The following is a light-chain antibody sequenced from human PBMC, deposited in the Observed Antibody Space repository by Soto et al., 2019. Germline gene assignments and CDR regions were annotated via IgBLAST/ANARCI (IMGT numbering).Light chain of an antibody. J-gene: IGKJ5*01. CDR1: QGISNF. Sequence: DIQMTQSPSSLSASVGDRVTITCRATQGISNFLAWYQQKPGKVPRLLISAASTLQSGVPSRFSGSGSVTDFTLTITSLQPEDVATYYCQKSSCVITFGQWTRLEIK. V-gene: IGKV1-27*01. CDR2: AAS. CDR3: QKSSCVIT.